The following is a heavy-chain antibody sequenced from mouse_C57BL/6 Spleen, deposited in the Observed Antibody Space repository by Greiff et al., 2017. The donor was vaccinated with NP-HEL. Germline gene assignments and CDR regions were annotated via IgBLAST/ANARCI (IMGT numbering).Heavy chain of an antibody. CDR2: IYPGDGDT. J-gene: IGHJ2*01. CDR3: ARVHYYGRSYYLDY. V-gene: IGHV1-82*01. D-gene: IGHD1-1*01. CDR1: GYAFSSSW. Sequence: QVQLQQSGPELVKPGASVKISCKASGYAFSSSWMNWVKQRPGKGLEWIGRIYPGDGDTNYNGKFKGKATLTADKSSSTAYMQLSSLTSEDSAVYFCARVHYYGRSYYLDYWGQGTTLTVSS.